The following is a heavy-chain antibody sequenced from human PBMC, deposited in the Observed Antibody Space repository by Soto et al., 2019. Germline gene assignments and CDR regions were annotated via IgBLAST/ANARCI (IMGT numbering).Heavy chain of an antibody. V-gene: IGHV3-53*01. CDR3: ARDVARVGKMAAISSRGGVGY. Sequence: GGSLRLSCAASWFSVSTYYMTWVRQAPGKGLEWVSVIYSGGSTNYADSVKGRFTISRDNSKNTLHLQMNTLKAEDTAVYYCARDVARVGKMAAISSRGGVGYWGRGTLVTVSS. J-gene: IGHJ4*02. D-gene: IGHD1-26*01. CDR1: WFSVSTYY. CDR2: IYSGGST.